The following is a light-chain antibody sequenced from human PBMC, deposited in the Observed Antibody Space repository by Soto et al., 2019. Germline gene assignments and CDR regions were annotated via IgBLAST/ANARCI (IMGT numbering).Light chain of an antibody. CDR3: CSYAGSSTPYV. J-gene: IGLJ1*01. CDR2: EGS. CDR1: SSVVGSYNL. Sequence: QSVLTQPASVSGSPGQSITISCTGTSSVVGSYNLVSWYQQHPGKAPKLMIYEGSKRPSGVSNRFSGSKSGNTASLTISGLQAEDEADYYCCSYAGSSTPYVFGTGTKLTVL. V-gene: IGLV2-23*01.